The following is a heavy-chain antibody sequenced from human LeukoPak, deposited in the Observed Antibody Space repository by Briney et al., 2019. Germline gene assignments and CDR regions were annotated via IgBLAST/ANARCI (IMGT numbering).Heavy chain of an antibody. J-gene: IGHJ4*02. CDR1: GGSISSGDYF. CDR2: IYYSGST. V-gene: IGHV4-30-4*01. D-gene: IGHD1-26*01. Sequence: PSETLSLTCTVSGGSISSGDYFWSWIRQPPGKGLEWIGYIYYSGSTYYNPSLKSRVTISVDTSKNQFSLKLSSVTAADTAVYYCARAGIVGAALFDYWGQGTLVTVSS. CDR3: ARAGIVGAALFDY.